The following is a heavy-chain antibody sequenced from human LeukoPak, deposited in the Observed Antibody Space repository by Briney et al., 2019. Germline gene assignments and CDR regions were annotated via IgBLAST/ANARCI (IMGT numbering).Heavy chain of an antibody. J-gene: IGHJ4*02. CDR3: ARGKIWSPVYFSY. D-gene: IGHD3-10*01. CDR2: MYYSGGT. Sequence: SETLSLTCTVSGGSISSYYWSWIRQPTGKGLEWIGNMYYSGGTNYNPSLNSRVTISVDTSKNQVSLRLSSVTAADTAVYYCARGKIWSPVYFSYWGQGILVTVSS. CDR1: GGSISSYY. V-gene: IGHV4-59*01.